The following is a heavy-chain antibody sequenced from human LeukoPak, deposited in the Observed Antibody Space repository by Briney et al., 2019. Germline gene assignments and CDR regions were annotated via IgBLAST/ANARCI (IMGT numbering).Heavy chain of an antibody. CDR2: INHSGST. V-gene: IGHV4-34*01. Sequence: PSETLSLTCAVYGGSFSGYYWSWIRQPPGKGLEWIGEINHSGSTNYNPSLKSRVTISVDTSKNQFSLKLSSVTAADAAVYYCARSLVGASDVDHWGQGTLVTVSS. CDR3: ARSLVGASDVDH. D-gene: IGHD1-26*01. CDR1: GGSFSGYY. J-gene: IGHJ4*02.